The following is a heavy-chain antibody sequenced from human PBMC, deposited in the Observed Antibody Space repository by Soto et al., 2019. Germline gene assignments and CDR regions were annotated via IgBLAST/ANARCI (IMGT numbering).Heavy chain of an antibody. CDR1: GGSIRSSDYY. J-gene: IGHJ5*02. Sequence: QVQLQESGPGLVKPSQTLSLTCTVSGGSIRSSDYYWSWIRQQPGKGLEWIGYIKYSGITYYNSSLKDRLTVSVDTSENQFSLKLTSVTAADTAVYYCAHYNRNSVGNWFDPWGQGTLVTVSS. CDR2: IKYSGIT. D-gene: IGHD4-4*01. V-gene: IGHV4-31*03. CDR3: AHYNRNSVGNWFDP.